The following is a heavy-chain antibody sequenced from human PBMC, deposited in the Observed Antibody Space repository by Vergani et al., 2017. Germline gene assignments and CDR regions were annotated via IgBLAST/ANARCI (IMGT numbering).Heavy chain of an antibody. CDR2: IYSGGST. Sequence: EVQLVESGGGLIQPGGSLRLSCAASGFTVSSNYMSWVRQAPGKGLEWVSVIYSGGSTYYADSVKGRFTISRDNSKNTLYLQMNSLRAEDTAVYYCARNLRYNWNYYYYYGMDVWGQGTTVTVSS. CDR1: GFTVSSNY. D-gene: IGHD1-20*01. CDR3: ARNLRYNWNYYYYYGMDV. V-gene: IGHV3-53*01. J-gene: IGHJ6*02.